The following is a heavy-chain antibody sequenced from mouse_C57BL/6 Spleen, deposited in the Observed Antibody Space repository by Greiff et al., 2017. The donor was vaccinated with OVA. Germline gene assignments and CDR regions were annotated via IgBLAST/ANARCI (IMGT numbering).Heavy chain of an antibody. D-gene: IGHD3-2*02. V-gene: IGHV5-17*01. CDR3: ARSGHYAMDY. J-gene: IGHJ4*01. CDR1: GFTFSDYG. Sequence: VKLVESGGGLVKPGGSLKLSCAASGFTFSDYGMHWVRQAPEKGLEWVAYISSGSSTIYYADTVKGRFTISRDNAKNTLFLQMTSLRSEDTAMYYCARSGHYAMDYWGQGTSVTVSS. CDR2: ISSGSSTI.